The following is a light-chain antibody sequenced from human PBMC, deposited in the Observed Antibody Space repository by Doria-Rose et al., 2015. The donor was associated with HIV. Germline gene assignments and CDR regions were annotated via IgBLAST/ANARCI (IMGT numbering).Light chain of an antibody. Sequence: DIVLTQSPLSLPVTPGQPASISCRSSQSLLHTIGYNYLDWYLQKPGQSPQLLIYLGSNRASGVPGRFGGSGSGTDFTLKISRVEAEDVGVYYCMQALQTPYTFGQGTKLEIK. CDR1: QSLLHTIGYNY. CDR2: LGS. V-gene: IGKV2-28*01. J-gene: IGKJ2*01. CDR3: MQALQTPYT.